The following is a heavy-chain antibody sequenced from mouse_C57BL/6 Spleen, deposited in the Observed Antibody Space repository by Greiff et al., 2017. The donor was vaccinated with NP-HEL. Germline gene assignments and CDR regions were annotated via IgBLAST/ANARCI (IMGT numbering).Heavy chain of an antibody. Sequence: QVQLQQPGAELVMPGASVKLSCKASGYTFTSYWMHWVKQRPGQGLEWIGEIYPSDSYTNYNPKFKGKSTLTVDKSSSTAYMQLSSLTSEDSAVYYCARRKLPGYFDVWGTGTTVTVSS. CDR3: ARRKLPGYFDV. V-gene: IGHV1-69*01. J-gene: IGHJ1*03. CDR1: GYTFTSYW. CDR2: IYPSDSYT.